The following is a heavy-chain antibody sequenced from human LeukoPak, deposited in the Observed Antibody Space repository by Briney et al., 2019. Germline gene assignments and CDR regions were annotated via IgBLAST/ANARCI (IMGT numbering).Heavy chain of an antibody. CDR2: ISGSGGST. Sequence: GGSLRLXCAASGFTFSSYAMSWVRQAPGKGLEGVSAISGSGGSTYYADSVKGRFTISRDNSKNTLYLQMNSLRAEDTDVYYCAKAPSEKVTGFDYWGQGTLVTVSS. CDR3: AKAPSEKVTGFDY. V-gene: IGHV3-23*01. CDR1: GFTFSSYA. J-gene: IGHJ4*02. D-gene: IGHD1-20*01.